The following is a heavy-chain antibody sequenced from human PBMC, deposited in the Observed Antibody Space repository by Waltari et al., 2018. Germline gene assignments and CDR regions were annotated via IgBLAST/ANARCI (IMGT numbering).Heavy chain of an antibody. Sequence: EVQLVESGGDLVQPGGSLRLSCAASGVPVSSNAMVWVRAAPGKGLEWVSTISDVGGSTYYADSVKGRFTISRDNSKDTLYLQMNTLRVEDTAIYYCAKDRRVQTGVGVAWWNNWFDPWGQGTLVTVSS. V-gene: IGHV3-23*04. CDR2: ISDVGGST. CDR1: GVPVSSNA. D-gene: IGHD6-19*01. J-gene: IGHJ5*02. CDR3: AKDRRVQTGVGVAWWNNWFDP.